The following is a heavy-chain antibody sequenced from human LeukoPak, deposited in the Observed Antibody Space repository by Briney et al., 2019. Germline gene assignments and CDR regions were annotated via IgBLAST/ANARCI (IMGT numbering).Heavy chain of an antibody. CDR1: VGFISSGGYY. Sequence: PSHTLSLTCTVSVGFISSGGYYCSSIRQHPAKGLELIGYIYYSGSTYYKPSLKSRVTISVDTSKNQFSLKLSSVTAADTAVYYCATSQTRVGAADSWGQGTLVTVSS. CDR3: ATSQTRVGAADS. V-gene: IGHV4-31*03. J-gene: IGHJ4*02. CDR2: IYYSGST. D-gene: IGHD1-26*01.